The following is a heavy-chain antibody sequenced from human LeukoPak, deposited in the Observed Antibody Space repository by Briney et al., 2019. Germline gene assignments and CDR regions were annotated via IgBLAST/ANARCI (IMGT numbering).Heavy chain of an antibody. D-gene: IGHD3-22*01. CDR3: ARDGFSSGYPYDAFDI. Sequence: GGSLRLSCVASGFTFSSHAMHWVRQAPGKGLEYVSTINSNGDDTYYVDSVKGRFTISRDNSKNTLYLQMNSLRAEDTAVYYCARDGFSSGYPYDAFDIWGQGTMVTVSS. J-gene: IGHJ3*02. CDR2: INSNGDDT. CDR1: GFTFSSHA. V-gene: IGHV3-64*02.